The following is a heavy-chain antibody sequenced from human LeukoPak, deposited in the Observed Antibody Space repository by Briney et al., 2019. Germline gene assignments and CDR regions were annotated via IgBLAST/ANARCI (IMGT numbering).Heavy chain of an antibody. Sequence: GGSLRLSCAASGFTFSSYWMHWVRQAPGKGLVWVSRINSDGSTASYADSVRGRFTISRDNAKNTLYLQMNSLRAEDTAVYYCARDRGYYDSSGYYSFDYWGQGALVTVSS. CDR3: ARDRGYYDSSGYYSFDY. CDR1: GFTFSSYW. CDR2: INSDGSTA. J-gene: IGHJ4*02. D-gene: IGHD3-22*01. V-gene: IGHV3-74*01.